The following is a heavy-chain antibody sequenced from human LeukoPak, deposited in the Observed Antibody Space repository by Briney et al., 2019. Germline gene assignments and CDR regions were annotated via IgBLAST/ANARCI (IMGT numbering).Heavy chain of an antibody. Sequence: TLSLTCTVSGGSISSGGYYWSWIRQHPGKGLEWIGYIYYSGSTYYNPSLKSRVTISVDTSKNQFSLKLSSVTAADTAVYYCVWDFWSGYSRHDAFDIWGQGTMVTVSS. D-gene: IGHD3-3*01. CDR3: VWDFWSGYSRHDAFDI. V-gene: IGHV4-31*03. CDR2: IYYSGST. CDR1: GGSISSGGYY. J-gene: IGHJ3*02.